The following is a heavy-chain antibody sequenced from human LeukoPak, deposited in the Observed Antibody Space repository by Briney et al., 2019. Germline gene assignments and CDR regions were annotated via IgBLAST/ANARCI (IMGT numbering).Heavy chain of an antibody. CDR1: GYTFTSYD. J-gene: IGHJ1*01. Sequence: ASVKVSRKASGYTFTSYDINWVRQVTGQGLEWMGWMHPNSGNTGYAQNFQGRVTMTRNTSISTAYMELSSLRSEDTAVYYCARGGPVAATHKYFQYWGQGTLVTVSS. D-gene: IGHD6-19*01. CDR2: MHPNSGNT. V-gene: IGHV1-8*01. CDR3: ARGGPVAATHKYFQY.